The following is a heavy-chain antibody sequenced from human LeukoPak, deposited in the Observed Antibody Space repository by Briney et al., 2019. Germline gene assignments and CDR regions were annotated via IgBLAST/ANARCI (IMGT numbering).Heavy chain of an antibody. CDR3: ARVTCSGGSCYSDY. CDR1: GGSFSGYY. V-gene: IGHV4-34*01. D-gene: IGHD2-15*01. J-gene: IGHJ4*02. CDR2: INHSGST. Sequence: SETLSHTCAVYGGSFSGYYWSWIRQPPGKGLEWIGEINHSGSTNYNPSLKGRVTISVDTSKNQFSLKLSSVTAADTAVYYCARVTCSGGSCYSDYWGQGTLVTVSS.